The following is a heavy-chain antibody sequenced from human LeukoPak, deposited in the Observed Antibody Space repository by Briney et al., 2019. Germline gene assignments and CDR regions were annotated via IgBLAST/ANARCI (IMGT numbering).Heavy chain of an antibody. CDR3: ARGRRTRVTMFRGISMYAMDV. CDR2: IVTTGDT. V-gene: IGHV3-13*04. J-gene: IGHJ6*02. D-gene: IGHD3-10*01. Sequence: GGSLRLSCAASGFTSSSYDMHWVRQVTGKGLEWVSTIVTTGDTSYAGSVKGRLTISRENAKNSLYLQMNGLRAGDTAVYFCARGRRTRVTMFRGISMYAMDVWGQGTTVTVSS. CDR1: GFTSSSYD.